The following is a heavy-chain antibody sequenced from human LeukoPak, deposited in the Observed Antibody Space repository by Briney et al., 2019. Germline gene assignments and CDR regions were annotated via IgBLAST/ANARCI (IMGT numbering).Heavy chain of an antibody. V-gene: IGHV3-30*03. CDR3: ARVKVGATLPRQRWFDP. Sequence: GGSLRLSCAASGFTFSSYGMHWVRQAPGKGLEWVAVISYDGSNKYYADSVKGLFTISRDNSKNTLYLQMNSLRAEDTAVYYCARVKVGATLPRQRWFDPWGQGTLVTVSS. CDR2: ISYDGSNK. D-gene: IGHD1-26*01. J-gene: IGHJ5*02. CDR1: GFTFSSYG.